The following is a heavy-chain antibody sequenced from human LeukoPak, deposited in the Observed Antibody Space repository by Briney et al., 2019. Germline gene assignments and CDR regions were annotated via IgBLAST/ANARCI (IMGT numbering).Heavy chain of an antibody. D-gene: IGHD2-2*01. J-gene: IGHJ3*02. CDR3: ARDCSSTSCYRSIVRDI. CDR1: GFTFDDYA. CDR2: ISWSSGSL. Sequence: PGRSLRLSCTASGFTFDDYAMHWVRQAPGKGLEWVSGISWSSGSLGYADSVKGRFTISRDNSKNTLYLQMNSLRAEDTAVYYCARDCSSTSCYRSIVRDIWGQGTMVTVSS. V-gene: IGHV3-9*01.